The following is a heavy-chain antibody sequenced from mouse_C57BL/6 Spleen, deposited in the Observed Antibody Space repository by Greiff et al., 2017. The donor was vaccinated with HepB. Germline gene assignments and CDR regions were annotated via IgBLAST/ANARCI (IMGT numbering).Heavy chain of an antibody. CDR2: INPSSGYT. J-gene: IGHJ3*01. CDR3: ASPFYYDYDGLAY. D-gene: IGHD2-4*01. CDR1: GYTFTSYW. V-gene: IGHV1-7*01. Sequence: VQLQQSGAELAKPGASVKLSCKASGYTFTSYWMHWVKQRPGQGLEWIGYINPSSGYTKYNQKFKDKATLTADKSSSTAYMQLSSLTYEDSAVYYCASPFYYDYDGLAYWGQGTLVTVSA.